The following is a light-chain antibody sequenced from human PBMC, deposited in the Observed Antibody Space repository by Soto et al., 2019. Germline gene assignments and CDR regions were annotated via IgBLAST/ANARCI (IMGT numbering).Light chain of an antibody. J-gene: IGKJ2*01. Sequence: DIVMTQSPDSLAVSLGETATINCKSSQSVLYTSNNNNYLAWFQQKPGQPPNLLIYWASTRESGVPDRFSGSGSGTDSTLTISSLQAEDVAVYYCQQYYTAPYTFGRGTKLEIK. CDR3: QQYYTAPYT. CDR2: WAS. V-gene: IGKV4-1*01. CDR1: QSVLYTSNNNNY.